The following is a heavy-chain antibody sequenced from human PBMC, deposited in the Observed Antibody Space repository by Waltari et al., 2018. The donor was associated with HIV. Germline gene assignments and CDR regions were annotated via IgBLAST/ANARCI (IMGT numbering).Heavy chain of an antibody. J-gene: IGHJ4*02. V-gene: IGHV4-34*01. CDR3: ARGVGSSSFFKD. D-gene: IGHD6-13*01. Sequence: QVQLQQWGAGLLKPSETLSLTCAVYGGSFSGYYWSWIRQPPGKGLEWIGEINHSGSTNYNPSLKSRVTISVDTSKNQFSLKLSSVTAADTAVYYCARGVGSSSFFKDWGQGTLVTVSS. CDR2: INHSGST. CDR1: GGSFSGYY.